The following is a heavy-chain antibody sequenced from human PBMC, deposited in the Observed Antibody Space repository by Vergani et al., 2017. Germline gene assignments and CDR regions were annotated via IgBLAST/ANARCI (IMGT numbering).Heavy chain of an antibody. CDR2: ISYDGNKI. CDR1: GFIFSDFA. CDR3: ARDYDFWSGYYKGFDN. D-gene: IGHD3-3*01. Sequence: QVQLMESGGGVVQPGKSLRLSCVGSGFIFSDFAIHWVRQAPGKGLEWLAVISYDGNKIYYIKRVKGRFTISRDNSKNTVYLQINSLTTDDTSFYYCARDYDFWSGYYKGFDNWGQGTLVTVSS. V-gene: IGHV3-30*19. J-gene: IGHJ4*02.